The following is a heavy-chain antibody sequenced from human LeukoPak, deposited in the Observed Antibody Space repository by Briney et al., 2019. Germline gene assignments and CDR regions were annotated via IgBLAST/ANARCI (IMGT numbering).Heavy chain of an antibody. CDR3: ARGDAFSGDH. J-gene: IGHJ4*02. CDR2: IHPEGNET. CDR1: GFSFTNFW. Sequence: GGSLRLSCAVSGFSFTNFWMSWVRQAPGRGLEWVANIHPEGNETNHVESVKGRFTISRDNTKNLLFLQMNGLRVEDTAVYYCARGDAFSGDHWGQGTLVTVSS. V-gene: IGHV3-7*04.